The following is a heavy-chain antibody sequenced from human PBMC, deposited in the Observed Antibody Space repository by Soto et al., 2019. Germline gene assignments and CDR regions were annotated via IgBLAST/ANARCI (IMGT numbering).Heavy chain of an antibody. D-gene: IGHD6-13*01. CDR2: ISPIFGTA. V-gene: IGHV1-69*01. CDR3: ARRGGAATWNY. CDR1: GGTFSSYA. J-gene: IGHJ4*02. Sequence: QVQLVQSGSEVKKPGSSVKVSCKASGGTFSSYAITGVRQAPGQGLEWMGGISPIFGTANYAQKFQGRVTITADESTSTAYMELSSLRSEDTAVYYCARRGGAATWNYWGQGTLVTVSS.